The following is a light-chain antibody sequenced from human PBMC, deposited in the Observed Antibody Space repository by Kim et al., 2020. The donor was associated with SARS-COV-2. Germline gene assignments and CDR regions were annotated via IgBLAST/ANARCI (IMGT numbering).Light chain of an antibody. J-gene: IGLJ1*01. V-gene: IGLV2-23*02. CDR1: TGDVGRYNL. CDR3: CSYASLSSYV. Sequence: GQSIIISCAGTTGDVGRYNLVSWYQQHPGKVPKVVIYEVSEGPSGVSNRFSGSKSGTTAFLTISGLQAEDEAEYFCCSYASLSSYVFGTGTKVTVL. CDR2: EVS.